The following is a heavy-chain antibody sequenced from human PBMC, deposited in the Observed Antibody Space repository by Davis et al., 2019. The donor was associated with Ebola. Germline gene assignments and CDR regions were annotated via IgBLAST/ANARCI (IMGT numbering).Heavy chain of an antibody. V-gene: IGHV3-23*01. CDR2: ISGSAGNT. Sequence: GGSLRLSCAASGFTFSSYAMSWVRQAPGKGLEWVSAISGSAGNTYYADSVKGRFTISRDNSKNTLYLQMNSLRAEDTAVYYCARDEGYSSGWYVVGGDYWGQGTLVTVSS. CDR3: ARDEGYSSGWYVVGGDY. CDR1: GFTFSSYA. J-gene: IGHJ4*02. D-gene: IGHD6-19*01.